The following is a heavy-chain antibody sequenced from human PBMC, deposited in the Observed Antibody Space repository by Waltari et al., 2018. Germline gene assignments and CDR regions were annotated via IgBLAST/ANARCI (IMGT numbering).Heavy chain of an antibody. CDR2: IYYSGST. D-gene: IGHD2-15*01. Sequence: QLQLQESGPGLVKPSETLSLTCTVSGGSISSSSYYWGWIRQPPGKGLEWIGSIYYSGSTYYNPSLKSRVTISVDTSKNQFSLKLSSVTAADTAVYYCARSRGVAGFDYWGQGTLVTVSS. J-gene: IGHJ4*02. CDR1: GGSISSSSYY. CDR3: ARSRGVAGFDY. V-gene: IGHV4-39*07.